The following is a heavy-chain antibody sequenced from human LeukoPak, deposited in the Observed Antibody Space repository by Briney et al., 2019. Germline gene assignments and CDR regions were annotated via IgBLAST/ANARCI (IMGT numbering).Heavy chain of an antibody. Sequence: GASVKVSCKASGYTFTGYYIHWVRQAPGQGLEWMGWINPNSGDTDYAQRFQGRVTMTRDTSISTAYMGLTSLRSDDTAVYYCARDSGDSGNTFWYYWGQGTLVTVSS. V-gene: IGHV1-2*02. D-gene: IGHD3-10*01. J-gene: IGHJ4*02. CDR3: ARDSGDSGNTFWYY. CDR2: INPNSGDT. CDR1: GYTFTGYY.